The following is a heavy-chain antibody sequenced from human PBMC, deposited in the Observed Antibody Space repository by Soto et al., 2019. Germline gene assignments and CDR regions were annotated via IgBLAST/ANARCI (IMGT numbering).Heavy chain of an antibody. V-gene: IGHV4-59*01. Sequence: QVQLQESGPGLVKPSETLSLTCTVSGGSISSYYWSWIRQPPGKGLEWIGYIYYSGSTNYNPSLKSRVTLPVDMSKNQFSLKLSSVTAADTAMYYYARVLSPACYDILTGLGAFDIWGQGTMVTVSS. J-gene: IGHJ3*02. CDR3: ARVLSPACYDILTGLGAFDI. CDR1: GGSISSYY. CDR2: IYYSGST. D-gene: IGHD3-9*01.